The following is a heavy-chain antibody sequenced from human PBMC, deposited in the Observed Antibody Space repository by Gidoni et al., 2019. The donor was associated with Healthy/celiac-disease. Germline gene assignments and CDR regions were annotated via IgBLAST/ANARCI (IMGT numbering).Heavy chain of an antibody. J-gene: IGHJ3*02. CDR1: GFTFSSYA. V-gene: IGHV3-30*01. D-gene: IGHD1-26*01. CDR2: ISYDGSNK. CDR3: ARDQGQGATQAFDI. Sequence: QVQLVASGGGVVQPGRSLRLTCAASGFTFSSYAMHWVRQAPGKGLEWVAVISYDGSNKYYADSVKGRFTISRDNSKNTLYLQMNSLRAEDTAVYYCARDQGQGATQAFDIWGQGTMVTVSS.